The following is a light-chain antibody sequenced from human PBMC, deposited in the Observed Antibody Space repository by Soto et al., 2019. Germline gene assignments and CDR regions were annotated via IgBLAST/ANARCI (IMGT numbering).Light chain of an antibody. J-gene: IGLJ2*01. CDR2: LNSDGSH. V-gene: IGLV4-69*01. CDR1: SGYSRYA. CDR3: QTWGTGIRV. Sequence: QSVLTQSPSASASLGASVNFTCTLSSGYSRYAIAWHQQQPEKGPRYLMKLNSDGSHSKGDDIPDRFSGSSSGAERYLTISSLQSEDEADYYCQTWGTGIRVFGGGTKLTVL.